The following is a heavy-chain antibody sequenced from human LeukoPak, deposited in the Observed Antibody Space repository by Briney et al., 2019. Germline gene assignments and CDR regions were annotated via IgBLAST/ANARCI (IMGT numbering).Heavy chain of an antibody. Sequence: SETLSLTCTVSGYSISSGSYWGWVRQPPGKGLELIGSIHHSGTASYNPSLQSRVTIPVDTSGNQLSLKVTSVTAADTAVYYCARGYGTNWYFDYWGQGTLVTVSS. D-gene: IGHD1-14*01. J-gene: IGHJ4*02. CDR1: GYSISSGSY. CDR3: ARGYGTNWYFDY. V-gene: IGHV4-38-2*02. CDR2: IHHSGTA.